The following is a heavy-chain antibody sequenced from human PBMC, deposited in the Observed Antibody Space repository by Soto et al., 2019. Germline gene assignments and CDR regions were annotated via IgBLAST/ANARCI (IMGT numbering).Heavy chain of an antibody. CDR2: IYPGDSDT. J-gene: IGHJ4*02. CDR1: GYSFTGYW. CDR3: ARDGLSSSSSFDY. V-gene: IGHV5-51*01. D-gene: IGHD6-6*01. Sequence: GESLKISCRGSGYSFTGYWIGWVRQMPGKGLEWMGIIYPGDSDTRYSPSFQGQVTISADKSISTAYLQWSSLKASDTAMYYCARDGLSSSSSFDYWGQGTLVTVSS.